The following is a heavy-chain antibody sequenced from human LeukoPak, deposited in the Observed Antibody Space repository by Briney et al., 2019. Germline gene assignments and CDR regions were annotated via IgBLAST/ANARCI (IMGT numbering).Heavy chain of an antibody. CDR2: ISGSGRTT. V-gene: IGHV3-23*01. J-gene: IGHJ3*02. Sequence: PGGSLRLSCAASGFTFNTYAMSWVRQAPGKGLEWVSGISGSGRTTYYADSVKGRFTISRDNSKNTLYVQMNSLRAEDTAVYYCAKDRREFDVFDIWGQGTMVTVSS. CDR1: GFTFNTYA. CDR3: AKDRREFDVFDI.